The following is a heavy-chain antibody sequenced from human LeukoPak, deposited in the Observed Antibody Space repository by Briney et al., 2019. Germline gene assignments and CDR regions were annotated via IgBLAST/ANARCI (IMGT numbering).Heavy chain of an antibody. CDR2: IYPGDSDT. Sequence: GESLKISYKGSGNSFTNYWIGWVRQMPGKGLEWMGIIYPGDSDTRYSPSFQGQVTISADKSISTAYLQWSSLKASDTAMYYCARPIGYCSGGSCHLYYFDYWGQGTLVTVSS. CDR3: ARPIGYCSGGSCHLYYFDY. CDR1: GNSFTNYW. D-gene: IGHD2-15*01. V-gene: IGHV5-51*01. J-gene: IGHJ4*02.